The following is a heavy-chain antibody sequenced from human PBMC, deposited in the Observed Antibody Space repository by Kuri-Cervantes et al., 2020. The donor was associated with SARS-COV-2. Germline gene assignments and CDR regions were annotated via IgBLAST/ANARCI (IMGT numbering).Heavy chain of an antibody. D-gene: IGHD3-22*01. CDR2: ISSSSSTI. J-gene: IGHJ3*02. CDR3: ARDQRPTFYYDSSEGAFDI. CDR1: GFTFSSYA. V-gene: IGHV3-48*01. Sequence: GESLKISCAASGFTFSSYAMHWVRQAPGKGLEWVSYISSSSSTIYYADSVKGRFTISRDNAKNSLYLQMNSLRAEDTAAYYCARDQRPTFYYDSSEGAFDIWGQGTMVTVSS.